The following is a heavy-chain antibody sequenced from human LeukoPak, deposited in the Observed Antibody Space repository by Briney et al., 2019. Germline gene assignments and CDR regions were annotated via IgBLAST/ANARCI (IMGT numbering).Heavy chain of an antibody. J-gene: IGHJ4*02. CDR2: ISGSGSST. Sequence: GGSLRLSCTASGFTFSNSAMSWVRQAPGKGLEWVSTISGSGSSTYYADSVKGRFTISRDNSKNTLYLQMNSLRAEDTAVYYCAREQIYCSGGSCYSGLDYWGQGTLVTVSS. CDR3: AREQIYCSGGSCYSGLDY. V-gene: IGHV3-23*01. D-gene: IGHD2-15*01. CDR1: GFTFSNSA.